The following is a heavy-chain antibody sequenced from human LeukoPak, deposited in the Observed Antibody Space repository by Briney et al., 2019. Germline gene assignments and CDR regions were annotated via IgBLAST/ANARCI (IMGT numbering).Heavy chain of an antibody. V-gene: IGHV3-66*01. CDR2: IHSGGST. D-gene: IGHD2-2*01. J-gene: IGHJ6*02. Sequence: GGSLRLSCAASGFTVSSNYMSWVRQAPGKGLEWVSVIHSGGSTYYADSVKGRFTISRDNSKNTLYLQMNSLRAEDTAVYYCARAPCSSTSCVYYYYGMDVWGQGTTVTVSS. CDR3: ARAPCSSTSCVYYYYGMDV. CDR1: GFTVSSNY.